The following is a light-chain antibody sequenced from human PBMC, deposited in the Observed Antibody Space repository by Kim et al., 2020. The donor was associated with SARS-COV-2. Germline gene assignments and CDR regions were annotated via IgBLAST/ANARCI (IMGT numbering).Light chain of an antibody. J-gene: IGKJ2*01. CDR3: HQYSNWPPET. CDR1: QSISNN. V-gene: IGKV3-15*01. Sequence: EIVMTQSPATLSVSPGERATLSCRASQSISNNLAWYQQKPGQAPRLLMYVVSTRATGIPARFSGSGSGTEFTLTISSLQSEDFAVYYCHQYSNWPPETFGQGTKLEI. CDR2: VVS.